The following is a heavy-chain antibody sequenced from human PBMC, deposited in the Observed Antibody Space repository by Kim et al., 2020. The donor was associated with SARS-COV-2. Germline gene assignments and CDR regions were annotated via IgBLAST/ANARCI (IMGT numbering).Heavy chain of an antibody. Sequence: GGSLRLSCVASGFSFGDYYMSWIRQAPGKGLEWVSYISGSSSYRNSTDSVKGRFTISRDNAKNSVFLQMNSLRREDTAVYFCARDRTVTGVVDYWGQGTL. CDR1: GFSFGDYY. CDR2: ISGSSSYR. J-gene: IGHJ4*02. V-gene: IGHV3-11*05. D-gene: IGHD1-1*01. CDR3: ARDRTVTGVVDY.